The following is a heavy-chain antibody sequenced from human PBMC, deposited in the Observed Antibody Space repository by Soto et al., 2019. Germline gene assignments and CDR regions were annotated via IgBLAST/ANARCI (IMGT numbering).Heavy chain of an antibody. D-gene: IGHD4-17*01. V-gene: IGHV4-31*03. CDR2: IYYSGST. Sequence: SETLSLTCTVSGGSISSGGYYWSWIRQHPGKGLEWIGYIYYSGSTYYNPSLKSRVTISVDTSKNQFSLKLSSVTAADTAVYYCARTRATVTTSYYFDYWGQGTLVTVSS. CDR3: ARTRATVTTSYYFDY. CDR1: GGSISSGGYY. J-gene: IGHJ4*02.